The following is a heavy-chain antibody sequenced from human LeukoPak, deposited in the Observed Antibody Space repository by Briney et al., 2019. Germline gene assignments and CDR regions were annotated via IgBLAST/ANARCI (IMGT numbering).Heavy chain of an antibody. CDR2: ISYDGSNK. D-gene: IGHD3-9*01. CDR1: GGTFSSYS. J-gene: IGHJ4*02. V-gene: IGHV3-30-3*01. Sequence: GRSLRLSCAASGGTFSSYSRHWVRRAPGKGLEWVAVISYDGSNKYYADSVKGRFTISRDNSKNTLYLQMNSLRAEDTAVYYCARDYDILTGTLDYWGQGTLVTVSS. CDR3: ARDYDILTGTLDY.